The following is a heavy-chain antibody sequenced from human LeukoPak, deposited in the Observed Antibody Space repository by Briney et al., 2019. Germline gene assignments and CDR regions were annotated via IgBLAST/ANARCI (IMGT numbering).Heavy chain of an antibody. CDR2: ISASGGTT. CDR1: GFTFSNYA. Sequence: GGSLRLSCAASGFTFSNYAMTWVRQAPGKGLEWVSGISASGGTTYYADSVRGGFTISRDNSKNTLFLQMNSLRAEDTAVYYCAKRPRDSTGYYLGAFDFWGLGTMVTVSS. CDR3: AKRPRDSTGYYLGAFDF. D-gene: IGHD3-22*01. V-gene: IGHV3-23*01. J-gene: IGHJ3*01.